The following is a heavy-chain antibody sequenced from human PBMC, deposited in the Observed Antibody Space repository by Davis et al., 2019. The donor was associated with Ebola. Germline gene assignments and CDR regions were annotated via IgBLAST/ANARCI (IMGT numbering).Heavy chain of an antibody. Sequence: GSLRLSCAVSGGSISSSNWWSWVRQPPGKGLEWIGEIYHSGSTNYNPSLKSRVTISVDKSKNQFSLKLSSVTAADTAVYYCARDPGWLRSGAFDIWGQGTMVTVSS. CDR3: ARDPGWLRSGAFDI. D-gene: IGHD5-12*01. V-gene: IGHV4-4*02. CDR1: GGSISSSNW. CDR2: IYHSGST. J-gene: IGHJ3*02.